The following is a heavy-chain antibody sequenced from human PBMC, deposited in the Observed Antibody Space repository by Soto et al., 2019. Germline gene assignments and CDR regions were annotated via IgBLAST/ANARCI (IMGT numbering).Heavy chain of an antibody. D-gene: IGHD7-27*01. CDR2: ISGGGDAA. V-gene: IGHV3-23*01. CDR1: GFTFINYA. Sequence: EVQVLESGGGLVQPGGSLRLSCAGSGFTFINYAMNWVRQAPGKGLEWVSSISGGGDAAFFPDSVRGRFTISRDNSKNTVTLQMNSLGVDDTAVYYCAREILGSTTGPNYWDFDLWGRGTVVTVSS. J-gene: IGHJ2*01. CDR3: AREILGSTTGPNYWDFDL.